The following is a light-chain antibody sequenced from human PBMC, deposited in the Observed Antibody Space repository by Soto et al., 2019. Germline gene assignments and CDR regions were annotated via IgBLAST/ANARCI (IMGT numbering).Light chain of an antibody. CDR3: QQRSDWPPWT. CDR2: GAS. J-gene: IGKJ1*01. V-gene: IGKV3-15*01. CDR1: QSVSGN. Sequence: EIVMTQSPATLSVSPGERATLSCRASQSVSGNLAWYQQEPGQAPRLLIYGASTRATGIPARFSGSGSGTEFTLTISSLEPEDFAVYYCQQRSDWPPWTFGQGTKVDI.